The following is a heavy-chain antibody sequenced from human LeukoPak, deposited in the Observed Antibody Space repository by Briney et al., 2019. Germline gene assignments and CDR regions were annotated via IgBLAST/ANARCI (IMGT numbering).Heavy chain of an antibody. CDR2: IKQDGSEK. J-gene: IGHJ4*02. Sequence: GGSLRLSCAASGFTFSSYAMSWVRQAPGKGLEWVANIKQDGSEKYYVDSVKGRFTISRDNAKNSLYLQMNSLRAEDTAVYYCTRDLRVYGYSFDYWGQGTLVTVSS. CDR1: GFTFSSYA. CDR3: TRDLRVYGYSFDY. D-gene: IGHD2-8*01. V-gene: IGHV3-7*01.